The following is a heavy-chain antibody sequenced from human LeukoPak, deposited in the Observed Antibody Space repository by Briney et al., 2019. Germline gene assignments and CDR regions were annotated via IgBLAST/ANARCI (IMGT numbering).Heavy chain of an antibody. D-gene: IGHD6-19*01. CDR2: IYGSGGST. J-gene: IGHJ4*02. Sequence: GGSLRLSCAASGFTFSNYAMSWVRQAPGKGLEWVSGIYGSGGSTYYADSVKGRFTISRDNSKNTLYPQMNSLRAEDTAVYYCAKDRLGHSSGSSLHYFDYWGQGTLVTVSS. CDR1: GFTFSNYA. V-gene: IGHV3-23*01. CDR3: AKDRLGHSSGSSLHYFDY.